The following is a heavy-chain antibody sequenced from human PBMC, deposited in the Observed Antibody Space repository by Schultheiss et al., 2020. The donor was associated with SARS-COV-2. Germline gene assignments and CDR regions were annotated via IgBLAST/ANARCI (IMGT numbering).Heavy chain of an antibody. CDR3: AGDALGCFDY. CDR1: GGSISSYY. J-gene: IGHJ4*02. CDR2: IYYSGST. Sequence: SQTLSLTCTVSGGSISSYYWSWIRQPPGKGLEWIGYIYYSGSTNYNPSLKSRVTISVDTSKNHFSLKLSSVTAADTAVYYCAGDALGCFDYWGQGTLVTVSS. V-gene: IGHV4-59*01.